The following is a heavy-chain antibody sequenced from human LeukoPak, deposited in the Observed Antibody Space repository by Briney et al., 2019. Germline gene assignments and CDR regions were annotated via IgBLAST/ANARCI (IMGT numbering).Heavy chain of an antibody. J-gene: IGHJ4*02. Sequence: GGSLRLSCAASGFTFSSSAMTWVRQAPGKGLDWVSAISAGGGDTVYADSVKGRLTISRDNSKSTLYLQMNSLRAEDTAIYYCTKGGSYAPLDYWGQGTLVTVSS. CDR2: ISAGGGDT. CDR3: TKGGSYAPLDY. V-gene: IGHV3-23*01. D-gene: IGHD1-26*01. CDR1: GFTFSSSA.